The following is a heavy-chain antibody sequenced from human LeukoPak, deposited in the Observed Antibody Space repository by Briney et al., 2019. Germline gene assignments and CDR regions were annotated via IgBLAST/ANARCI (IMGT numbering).Heavy chain of an antibody. D-gene: IGHD3-16*01. V-gene: IGHV1-18*01. Sequence: GASVKVSCKASGYTFNSYGISWVRQAPGQGLEWMGWIRPYNGDTKYAQNLQGRVNMTTDTSASTAYMELRSLRSDDTAVYYCARNHYGHVWGSHRPYFDSWGQGTLVTVSS. CDR3: ARNHYGHVWGSHRPYFDS. J-gene: IGHJ4*02. CDR2: IRPYNGDT. CDR1: GYTFNSYG.